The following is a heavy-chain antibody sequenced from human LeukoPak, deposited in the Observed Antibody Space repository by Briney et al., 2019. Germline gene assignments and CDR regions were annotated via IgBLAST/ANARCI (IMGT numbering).Heavy chain of an antibody. CDR3: ASATVTDYWYFDL. Sequence: KSSETLSLTCTVSGGSISSYYWSWIRQPPGKGLEWIGYIYYSGSTNYNPSLKSRCPISVDTSKNQFSLKLSSVTAADTAVYYCASATVTDYWYFDLWGRGTLVTVSS. CDR1: GGSISSYY. V-gene: IGHV4-59*01. CDR2: IYYSGST. D-gene: IGHD4-17*01. J-gene: IGHJ2*01.